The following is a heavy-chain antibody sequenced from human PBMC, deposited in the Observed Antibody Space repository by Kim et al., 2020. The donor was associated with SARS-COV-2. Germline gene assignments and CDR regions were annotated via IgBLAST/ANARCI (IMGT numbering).Heavy chain of an antibody. CDR1: GFTFSSYS. CDR2: ISSSSSYI. CDR3: ARDWDVAPLPIAWISPRYYYYGMDV. V-gene: IGHV3-21*01. Sequence: GGSLRLSCAASGFTFSSYSMNWVRQAPGKGLEWVSSISSSSSYIYYADSVKGRFTISRDNAKNSLYLQMNSLRAEDTAVYYCARDWDVAPLPIAWISPRYYYYGMDVWGQGTTVTVSS. D-gene: IGHD5-12*01. J-gene: IGHJ6*02.